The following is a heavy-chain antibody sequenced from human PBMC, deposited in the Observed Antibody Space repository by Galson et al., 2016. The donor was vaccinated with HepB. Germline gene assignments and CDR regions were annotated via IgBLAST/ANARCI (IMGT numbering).Heavy chain of an antibody. CDR2: TYYRSKWYN. D-gene: IGHD5-12*01. V-gene: IGHV6-1*01. CDR1: GDSVSSNSAT. CDR3: ARVRSGYSGYANPYYYGMDV. Sequence: CAISGDSVSSNSATWNWIRQSPSRGLEWLGRTYYRSKWYNDYALSVKSRITINPDTSKNQFSLQLNSVTPEDTAVYYCARVRSGYSGYANPYYYGMDVWGQGPTVTVSS. J-gene: IGHJ6*02.